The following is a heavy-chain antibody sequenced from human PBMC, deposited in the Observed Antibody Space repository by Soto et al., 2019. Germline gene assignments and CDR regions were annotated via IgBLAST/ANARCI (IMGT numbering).Heavy chain of an antibody. CDR2: IDPSDSYT. CDR1: GYSFTSYW. D-gene: IGHD6-13*01. Sequence: GESLKISCKGSGYSFTSYWSSWVRQMPGKGLEWMGRIDPSDSYTNYSPSFQGHVTISADKSISTAYLQWSSLKASDTAMYYCAREREQLVIKEYYYYGMDVWGQGTTVTVSS. CDR3: AREREQLVIKEYYYYGMDV. V-gene: IGHV5-10-1*01. J-gene: IGHJ6*02.